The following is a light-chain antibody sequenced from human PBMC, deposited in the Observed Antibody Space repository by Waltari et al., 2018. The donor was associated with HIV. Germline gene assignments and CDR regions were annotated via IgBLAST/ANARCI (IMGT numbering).Light chain of an antibody. V-gene: IGLV2-11*01. Sequence: QSALTQPRSVSGSPGQSVTISCTGTSSGFGGYNYVSWYQQHPNKTPKLMIYDVTKRPSGVPVRFSASKSGNTASLTIAGLQADDEADYYCCAYAGSYTLFGGGTKVTVL. CDR3: CAYAGSYTL. J-gene: IGLJ3*02. CDR2: DVT. CDR1: SSGFGGYNY.